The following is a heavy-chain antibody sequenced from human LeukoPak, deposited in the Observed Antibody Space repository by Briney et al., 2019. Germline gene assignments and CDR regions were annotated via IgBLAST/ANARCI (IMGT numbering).Heavy chain of an antibody. V-gene: IGHV4-39*07. J-gene: IGHJ3*02. Sequence: PSETLSLTCTVSGGSISSSSYYWGWIRQPPGKGLEWIRSIYYSGSTYYNPSLKSRVTISVDTSKNQFSLKLSSVTAADTAVYYCARSTPDDYVWGSYRPDDAFDIWGQGTMVTVSS. CDR1: GGSISSSSYY. CDR2: IYYSGST. D-gene: IGHD3-16*02. CDR3: ARSTPDDYVWGSYRPDDAFDI.